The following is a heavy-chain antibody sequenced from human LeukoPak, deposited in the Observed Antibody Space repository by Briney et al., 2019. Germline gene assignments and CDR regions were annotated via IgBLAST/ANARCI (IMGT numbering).Heavy chain of an antibody. CDR3: CSGGEWGQGAFDI. V-gene: IGHV3-30-3*01. D-gene: IGHD3-10*01. CDR2: ISYDGSNK. J-gene: IGHJ3*02. Sequence: GGSLRLSCAASGFTFSSYAMHWVRQAPGKGLEWVAVISYDGSNKYYADSVKGRFTISRDNSKNTLYLQMNSLRAEDTAVYYCCSGGEWGQGAFDIWGQGTMVTVSS. CDR1: GFTFSSYA.